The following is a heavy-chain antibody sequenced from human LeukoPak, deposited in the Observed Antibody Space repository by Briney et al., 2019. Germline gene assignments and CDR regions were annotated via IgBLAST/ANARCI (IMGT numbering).Heavy chain of an antibody. Sequence: SETLSLTCTVSGGSISSYYWSWIRQPPGKGLEWIGYIYYSGSTYYNPSLKSRVTISVDTSKNQFSLKQSSVTAADTAVYYCARYSPGGDFQHWGQGTLVTVSS. V-gene: IGHV4-59*08. J-gene: IGHJ1*01. D-gene: IGHD2-21*01. CDR2: IYYSGST. CDR3: ARYSPGGDFQH. CDR1: GGSISSYY.